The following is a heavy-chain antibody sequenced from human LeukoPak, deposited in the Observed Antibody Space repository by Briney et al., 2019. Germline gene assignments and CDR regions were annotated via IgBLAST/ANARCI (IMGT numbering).Heavy chain of an antibody. CDR3: ARIAVPNENYYYTVDV. CDR2: IWYDGSNE. Sequence: GGSLRLSCSASGFSFRSYGMHWVRQAPGKGLEWVAAIWYDGSNEFYANSVKGRFTISRDNSKNTLYLQMNILRAEDTAMYFCARIAVPNENYYYTVDVWGQGTPVTVS. V-gene: IGHV3-33*01. D-gene: IGHD6-19*01. J-gene: IGHJ6*02. CDR1: GFSFRSYG.